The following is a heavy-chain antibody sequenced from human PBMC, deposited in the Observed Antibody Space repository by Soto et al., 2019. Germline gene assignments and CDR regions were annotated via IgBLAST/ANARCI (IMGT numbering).Heavy chain of an antibody. J-gene: IGHJ6*02. D-gene: IGHD4-17*01. V-gene: IGHV1-69*01. CDR1: GGTFSSYA. CDR3: ARDRGGYDPNYGDCVGDCYYYGMDV. CDR2: IIPIFGTA. Sequence: QVQLVQSGAEVKKPGSSVKVSCKASGGTFSSYAISWVRQAPGQGLEWMGGIIPIFGTANYGQKCQGRVTITADDSTSTADMELSSMRSEDTAVYYCARDRGGYDPNYGDCVGDCYYYGMDVLGQGTTVTVSS.